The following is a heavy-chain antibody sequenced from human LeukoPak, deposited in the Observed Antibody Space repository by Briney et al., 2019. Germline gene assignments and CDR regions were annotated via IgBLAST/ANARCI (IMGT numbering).Heavy chain of an antibody. Sequence: SDTLSLTCGVSGGSISGTNWWSWVRQPPGQGLEWIGEISLAGQTNYNPSPNGRVTMSLDKSSNQLSLHLTSVTAADTATYFCSRESGPFCPFGYWGQGTLVIVSS. CDR3: SRESGPFCPFGY. V-gene: IGHV4/OR15-8*02. D-gene: IGHD1-26*01. CDR1: GGSISGTNW. CDR2: ISLAGQT. J-gene: IGHJ4*02.